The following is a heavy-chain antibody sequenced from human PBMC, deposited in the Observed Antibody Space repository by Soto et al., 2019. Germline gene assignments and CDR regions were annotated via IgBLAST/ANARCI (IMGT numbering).Heavy chain of an antibody. CDR2: INHSEST. D-gene: IGHD3-22*01. V-gene: IGHV4-34*01. J-gene: IGHJ6*02. CDR3: ARGRGAYYDSSGYYVGYYYGMDV. CDR1: GGSFSGYY. Sequence: SETLSLTCAVYGGSFSGYYWSWIRQPPGKGLEWIGEINHSESTNYNPSLKSRFTISVDTSKNQFSLKLSSVTAADTAVYYCARGRGAYYDSSGYYVGYYYGMDVWGQGTTVTVSS.